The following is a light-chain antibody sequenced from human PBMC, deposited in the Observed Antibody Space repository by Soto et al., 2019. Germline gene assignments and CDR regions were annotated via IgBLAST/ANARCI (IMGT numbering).Light chain of an antibody. J-gene: IGKJ5*01. Sequence: ENVLTHSPDTLSLSPGERATLTCRASQSVTNYIAWYQQRPGQAPRLLIYDASNRVTGIPARFRGSGSGTDFTLTISSLEPDDFAVYYCQQRSNWQITFGQRTRLEIK. CDR1: QSVTNY. CDR3: QQRSNWQIT. CDR2: DAS. V-gene: IGKV3-11*01.